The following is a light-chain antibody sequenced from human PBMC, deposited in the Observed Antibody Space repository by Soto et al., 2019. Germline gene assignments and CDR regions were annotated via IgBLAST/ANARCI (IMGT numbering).Light chain of an antibody. Sequence: DIQMTQSPSTLSASVGDRATISCRASQRISSWLAWYQQKPGKAPKLLIYNASSLETGVPSRFSGSGSGTEFTLNISSLQPDDVAAYYCQQYNSNPWTFGQGTKVEIK. J-gene: IGKJ1*01. CDR3: QQYNSNPWT. CDR1: QRISSW. CDR2: NAS. V-gene: IGKV1-5*03.